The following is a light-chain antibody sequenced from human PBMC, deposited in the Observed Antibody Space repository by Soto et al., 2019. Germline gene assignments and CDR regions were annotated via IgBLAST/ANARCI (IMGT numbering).Light chain of an antibody. J-gene: IGKJ1*01. V-gene: IGKV2-28*01. CDR2: LVS. CDR1: QSLLHSDGYNY. CDR3: MQGLHIPQA. Sequence: DVVMTQSPLSLPVTPGEPASISCRSSQSLLHSDGYNYLDWYLQKPGQSPQLLIDLVSNRASGVPDRFSGSGSGTDFTLKISRVEAEDVGVYYCMQGLHIPQAFGQGTKVEIK.